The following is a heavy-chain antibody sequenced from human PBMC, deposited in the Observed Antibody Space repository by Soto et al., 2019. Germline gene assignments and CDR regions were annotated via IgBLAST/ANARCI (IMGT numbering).Heavy chain of an antibody. CDR2: INHSGST. D-gene: IGHD1-1*01. V-gene: IGHV4-34*01. CDR1: GGSFSGCY. Sequence: QVQLQQWGAGLLKPSEPLSLTCAVHGGSFSGCYWSWIRQPPGKGLGWIGEINHSGSTNYNPSLKSRVTISVDTSKNQFSLKLSAVTAAHTAVYYCARGGYRNWFDPWGQGTLVTVSS. CDR3: ARGGYRNWFDP. J-gene: IGHJ5*02.